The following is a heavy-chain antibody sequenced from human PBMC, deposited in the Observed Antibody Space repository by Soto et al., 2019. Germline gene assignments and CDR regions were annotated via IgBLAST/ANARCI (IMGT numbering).Heavy chain of an antibody. J-gene: IGHJ5*02. V-gene: IGHV4-31*03. CDR3: ASSGAVAGFNWFDP. Sequence: PSETLSLTCTVSGGSXSSGGYYWSWIRQHPGKGLEWIGYIYYSGSTYYNPSLKSRVAISVDTSKNQFSLKLSSVTAADTAVYYCASSGAVAGFNWFDPWGQGTLVTVSS. D-gene: IGHD6-19*01. CDR2: IYYSGST. CDR1: GGSXSSGGYY.